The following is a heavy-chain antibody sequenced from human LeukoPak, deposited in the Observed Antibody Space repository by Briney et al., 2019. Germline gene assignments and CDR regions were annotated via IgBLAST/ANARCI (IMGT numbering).Heavy chain of an antibody. V-gene: IGHV3-11*03. Sequence: GGSLRLSCAASGFTFSDYYMTWIRHAPGRGREWISYINGSSSDTKYADSVKGRFTISRDNAKNSLYLLMNSLRAEDTAVYYCARRGTTYCTVDSCHPNWFDPWGQGTLVTVSS. J-gene: IGHJ5*02. CDR1: GFTFSDYY. CDR3: ARRGTTYCTVDSCHPNWFDP. CDR2: INGSSSDT. D-gene: IGHD2-15*01.